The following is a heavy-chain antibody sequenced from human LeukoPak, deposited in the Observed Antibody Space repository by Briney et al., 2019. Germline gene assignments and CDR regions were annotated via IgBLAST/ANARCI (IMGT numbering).Heavy chain of an antibody. D-gene: IGHD5-18*01. CDR2: IYYSGST. Sequence: SETLSLTCTVSGGSVSSGSYYWSWIRQPPGKGLEWIGYIYYSGSTNYNPSLKSRVTISVDTSKDQFSLKLSSVTAADTAVYYCARGEFEHGYNYGSVAFDYWGQGTLVTVSS. V-gene: IGHV4-61*01. J-gene: IGHJ4*02. CDR3: ARGEFEHGYNYGSVAFDY. CDR1: GGSVSSGSYY.